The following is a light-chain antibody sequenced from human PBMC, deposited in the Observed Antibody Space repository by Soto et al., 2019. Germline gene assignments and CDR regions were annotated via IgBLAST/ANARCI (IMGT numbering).Light chain of an antibody. CDR1: QSLLHSNGYNY. J-gene: IGKJ1*01. CDR3: MQTLQTPWT. Sequence: DIVVTQSPLTLPVTPGETASISCRSSQSLLHSNGYNYLDWYLQKPGQSPQLLIYLGSNRASGVPDRFSGSGSGTDFTLKISRVEAEDVGIYYCMQTLQTPWTFGQGTKVDIK. V-gene: IGKV2-28*01. CDR2: LGS.